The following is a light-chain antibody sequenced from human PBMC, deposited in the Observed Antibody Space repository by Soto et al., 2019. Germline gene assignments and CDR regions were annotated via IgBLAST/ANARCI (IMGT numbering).Light chain of an antibody. J-gene: IGKJ5*01. CDR3: QQYDNSPIT. CDR2: GAS. CDR1: QSVSSN. V-gene: IGKV3-15*01. Sequence: VRTQSAPTAGISLXHRSTLSCRASQSVSSNLAWYQQKPGQAPRLLIYGASTRATGIPARFSGSGSGTEFTLTISSLQSEDFAVYYCQQYDNSPITFGQGTRLDIK.